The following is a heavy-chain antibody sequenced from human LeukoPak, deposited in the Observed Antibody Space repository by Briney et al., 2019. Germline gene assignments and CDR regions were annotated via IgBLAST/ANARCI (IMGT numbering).Heavy chain of an antibody. CDR3: ARDNDFWSGYYWPFDY. CDR2: IWNDENNK. Sequence: PGGSLRLSCAASGFIFSSYGMHWVRQAPGKGLKWVAVIWNDENNKYYADSVKGRFTISRDNSENTLYLQMNSLRAEDTAVYYCARDNDFWSGYYWPFDYWGQGTLVTVSS. J-gene: IGHJ4*02. D-gene: IGHD3-3*01. CDR1: GFIFSSYG. V-gene: IGHV3-33*01.